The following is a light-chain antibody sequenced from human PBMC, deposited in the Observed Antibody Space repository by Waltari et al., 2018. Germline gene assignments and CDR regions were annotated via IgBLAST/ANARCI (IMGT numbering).Light chain of an antibody. CDR1: SEHSPDA. V-gene: IGLV4-69*01. CDR2: IDGGGGN. J-gene: IGLJ2*01. CDR3: QTWDPDTVV. Sequence: QLAVTQSPSASASLGASATLTCTLRSEHSPDATAWQQHQPEKGPRFFMKIDGGGGNTKGDGIPDRFSGFSSGAERYLTISSLQYEDEAAYYCQTWDPDTVVFGGGTKLTV.